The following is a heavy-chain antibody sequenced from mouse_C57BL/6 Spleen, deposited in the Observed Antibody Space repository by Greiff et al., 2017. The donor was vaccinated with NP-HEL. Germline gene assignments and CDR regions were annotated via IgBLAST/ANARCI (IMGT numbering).Heavy chain of an antibody. V-gene: IGHV1-55*01. CDR3: ARTGHYYAMDY. Sequence: QVQLQQPGAELVKPGASVKMSCKASGYTFTSYWITWVKQRPGQGLEWIGDIYPGSGSTTYNEKFKSTATLTVDTSSSTAFMKLSSLTSEDSAVYYCARTGHYYAMDYWGQGTSVTVSS. CDR1: GYTFTSYW. CDR2: IYPGSGST. J-gene: IGHJ4*01. D-gene: IGHD4-1*01.